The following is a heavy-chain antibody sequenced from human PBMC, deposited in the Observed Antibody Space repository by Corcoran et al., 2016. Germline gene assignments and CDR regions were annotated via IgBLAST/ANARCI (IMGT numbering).Heavy chain of an antibody. Sequence: QVQLVQSGDEVKKPGASVKVSCRASGYTFTSYGISWVRQAPGQGLEWRGWISAYNGNTNYAPKLKGRDTMTTDTSTSTAYMGLRSLRSDDTAVYYCASAAARPGDYWGQGTLVTVSS. J-gene: IGHJ4*02. D-gene: IGHD6-6*01. CDR2: ISAYNGNT. CDR3: ASAAARPGDY. CDR1: GYTFTSYG. V-gene: IGHV1-18*01.